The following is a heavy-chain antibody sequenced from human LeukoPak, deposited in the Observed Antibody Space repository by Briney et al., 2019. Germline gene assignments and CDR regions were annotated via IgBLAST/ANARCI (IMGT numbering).Heavy chain of an antibody. D-gene: IGHD3-10*01. V-gene: IGHV4-59*08. CDR2: IHYSGST. Sequence: SETLSLTCIVSGGSISSYYWSWIRQPPGKGLEWIGYIHYSGSTKYNPSLKSRVTISVDTSKNQFSLKLSSVTAADTAVYYCARLLITMVRGVKGWFDPWGQGTLVTVSS. J-gene: IGHJ5*02. CDR1: GGSISSYY. CDR3: ARLLITMVRGVKGWFDP.